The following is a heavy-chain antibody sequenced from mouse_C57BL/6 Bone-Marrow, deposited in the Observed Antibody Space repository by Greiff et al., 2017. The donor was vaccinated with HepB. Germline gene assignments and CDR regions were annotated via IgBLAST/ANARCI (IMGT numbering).Heavy chain of an antibody. D-gene: IGHD2-4*01. V-gene: IGHV1-81*01. Sequence: QVQLQQSGAELARPGASVKLSCKASGYTFTSYGISWVKQRTGQGLEWIGEIYPRSGNTYYNEKFKGKATLTADKSSSTAYMELRSLTSEDSAVYFCARRNYEYDEGPWFAYWGQGTLVTVSA. CDR2: IYPRSGNT. CDR3: ARRNYEYDEGPWFAY. CDR1: GYTFTSYG. J-gene: IGHJ3*01.